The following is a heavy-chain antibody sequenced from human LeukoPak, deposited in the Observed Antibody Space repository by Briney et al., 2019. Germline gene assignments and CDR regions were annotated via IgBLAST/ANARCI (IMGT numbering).Heavy chain of an antibody. CDR2: IYYSGST. CDR1: GGSISSSSYY. D-gene: IGHD3-10*01. Sequence: SETLSLTCNVSGGSISSSSYYWGWIRQPPGKGLEWIGSIYYSGSTYYNPSLKSRVTISVDTSKTQFSLRLSSVTAADTAVYYCAREDSGSYYNYYYFYMDVWGKGTTVTISS. CDR3: AREDSGSYYNYYYFYMDV. V-gene: IGHV4-39*07. J-gene: IGHJ6*03.